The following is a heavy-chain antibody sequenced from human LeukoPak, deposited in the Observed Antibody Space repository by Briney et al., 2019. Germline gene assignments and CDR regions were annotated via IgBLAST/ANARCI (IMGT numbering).Heavy chain of an antibody. D-gene: IGHD3-16*01. Sequence: GGSLRLSCAASGFTFDDYGMSWVRHAPGKGLEWVSGINWNGGSTGYADSVKGRFTISRDNAKNSLYLQMNSLRAEDTAVYYCARRGIGLDAFDIWGQGTMVTVSS. CDR1: GFTFDDYG. V-gene: IGHV3-20*04. CDR3: ARRGIGLDAFDI. CDR2: INWNGGST. J-gene: IGHJ3*02.